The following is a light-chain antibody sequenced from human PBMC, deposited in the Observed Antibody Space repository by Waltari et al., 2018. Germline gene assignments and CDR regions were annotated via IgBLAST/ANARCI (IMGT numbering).Light chain of an antibody. CDR1: SSDVGRYHL. V-gene: IGLV2-23*01. Sequence: QSALTQPASESGSPGKSITIPCTGTSSDVGRYHLFSWYQQHPGKAPKLMMYEDSRRPSGVSNRFSGSKSGNTASLTISGLQAEDEADYYCCSYAGSSIWVFGGGTELTVL. J-gene: IGLJ3*02. CDR2: EDS. CDR3: CSYAGSSIWV.